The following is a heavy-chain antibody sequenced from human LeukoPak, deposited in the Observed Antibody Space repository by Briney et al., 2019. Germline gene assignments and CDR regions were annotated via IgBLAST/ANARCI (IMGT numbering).Heavy chain of an antibody. D-gene: IGHD3-10*01. CDR3: AKLTGGIMVRGVTYYFDY. CDR1: GFTFSSYA. V-gene: IGHV3-23*01. CDR2: ISGSGGST. J-gene: IGHJ4*02. Sequence: GGSLRLSCAASGFTFSSYAMSWVRQAPGKGLEWVSAISGSGGSTYYADSVKGRFTISRDNSKNTLYLQMNSLRAEDTAVYYCAKLTGGIMVRGVTYYFDYWGQGTLVTVSS.